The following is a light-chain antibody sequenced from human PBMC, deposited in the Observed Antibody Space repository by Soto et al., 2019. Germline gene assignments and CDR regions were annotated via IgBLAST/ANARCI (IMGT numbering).Light chain of an antibody. Sequence: QSALTQPPSASGSPGQSVTISCSGTSSVVGGYNYVSWHQQHPGKAPKLMIYEVSKRPSGVPDRFSGSKSGNTASLIVSGLQADDEADYYCSSYSGSNNFVFGTGNMVTVL. CDR2: EVS. CDR1: SSVVGGYNY. V-gene: IGLV2-8*01. CDR3: SSYSGSNNFV. J-gene: IGLJ1*01.